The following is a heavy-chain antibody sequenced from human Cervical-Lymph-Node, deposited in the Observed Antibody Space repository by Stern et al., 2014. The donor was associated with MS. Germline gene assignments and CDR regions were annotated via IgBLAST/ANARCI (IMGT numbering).Heavy chain of an antibody. J-gene: IGHJ4*02. V-gene: IGHV1-46*01. CDR2: INPNGGGT. CDR3: ARGNTIFGLASFDY. D-gene: IGHD3-3*01. Sequence: QVQLVQSGAEIKKPGASVRLSCKASGYTFSTFFFHWVRQAPGQGLEWMGLINPNGGGTSSAQNFQGRLTMTRDTSTSTVYMELSSLRSEDTAVYFCARGNTIFGLASFDYWGQGTLVSVSS. CDR1: GYTFSTFF.